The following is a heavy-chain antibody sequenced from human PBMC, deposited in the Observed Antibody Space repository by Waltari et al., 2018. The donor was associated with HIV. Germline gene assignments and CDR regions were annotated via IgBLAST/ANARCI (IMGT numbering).Heavy chain of an antibody. CDR1: GGTFSSYA. CDR3: ARDVSVADDYYYYGMDV. D-gene: IGHD2-15*01. V-gene: IGHV1-69*06. CDR2: IIPILGTA. Sequence: QVQLVQSGAEVKKPGSSVKVSCKASGGTFSSYAISWVRQAPGQGLEWMGGIIPILGTANYAQKFQGRVTITADKSTSTAYMGLSSLRSEDTAVYYCARDVSVADDYYYYGMDVWGQGTTVTVSS. J-gene: IGHJ6*02.